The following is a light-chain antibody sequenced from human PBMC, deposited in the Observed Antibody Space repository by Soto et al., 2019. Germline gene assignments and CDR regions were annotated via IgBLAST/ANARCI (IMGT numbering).Light chain of an antibody. Sequence: DIQMTQSPSTLSGSVGDRVTITGRASQTISSWLAWYQQKPGKAPKLLIYKASTLKSGVPSRFSGSGSGTEFTLTISSLQPDDVETYYCQKYKSAPLTFGLGTKFDIX. CDR2: KAS. V-gene: IGKV1-5*03. CDR3: QKYKSAPLT. CDR1: QTISSW. J-gene: IGKJ4*01.